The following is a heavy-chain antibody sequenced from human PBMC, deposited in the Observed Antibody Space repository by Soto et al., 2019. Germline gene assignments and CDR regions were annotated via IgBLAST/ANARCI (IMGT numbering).Heavy chain of an antibody. Sequence: GSLRLSCAASGFTFSSYAMTWVRQAPGSGLEWVSGISSSGGTTYYADSVKGRFIISRDNSKNTLYLQMNSLRAEDTAIYSCAKDREYGRSSWYYFDFWGLGTLVTVSS. CDR1: GFTFSSYA. J-gene: IGHJ4*01. V-gene: IGHV3-23*01. CDR2: ISSSGGTT. CDR3: AKDREYGRSSWYYFDF. D-gene: IGHD6-13*01.